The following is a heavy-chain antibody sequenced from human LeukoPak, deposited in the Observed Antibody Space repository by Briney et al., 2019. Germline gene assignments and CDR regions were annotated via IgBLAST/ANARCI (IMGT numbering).Heavy chain of an antibody. J-gene: IGHJ4*02. CDR3: ARLILVVTAMVYYFDY. CDR2: INHSGST. CDR1: GGSFSGYY. D-gene: IGHD5-18*01. Sequence: PSETLSLTCAVYGGSFSGYYWSWIRQPPGKGLEWIGEINHSGSTNYNPSLKSRVTISVDTSKNQFSLKLSSVTAADTAVYYCARLILVVTAMVYYFDYWGQGTLVTVSS. V-gene: IGHV4-34*01.